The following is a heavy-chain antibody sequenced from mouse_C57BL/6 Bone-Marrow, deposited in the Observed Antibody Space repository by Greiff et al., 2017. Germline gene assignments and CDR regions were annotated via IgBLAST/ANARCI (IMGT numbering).Heavy chain of an antibody. CDR1: GYTFTDYY. J-gene: IGHJ3*01. CDR3: ACYYGSNPFAY. Sequence: QVQLKESGPELVKPGASVKISCKASGYTFTDYYINWVKQRPGQGLEWIGWIFPGSGSTYYNEKFKGKATLTVDNSSSTAYMLLSSLTSEDSAVYFCACYYGSNPFAYWGQGTLVTVSA. D-gene: IGHD1-1*01. V-gene: IGHV1-75*01. CDR2: IFPGSGST.